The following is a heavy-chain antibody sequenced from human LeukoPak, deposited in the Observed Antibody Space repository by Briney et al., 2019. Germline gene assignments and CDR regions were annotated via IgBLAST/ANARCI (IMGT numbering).Heavy chain of an antibody. CDR1: GFTLSSYT. CDR2: ISSSSSTI. D-gene: IGHD1-7*01. J-gene: IGHJ4*02. CDR3: ATDLRENRHYKPLDY. V-gene: IGHV3-48*01. Sequence: GGSLRLSCAASGFTLSSYTMRWVRQAPGKGLEWVSYISSSSSTIYYADSVKGRFTISRDNAKNSLYLQMNSLRAEDTAVYYCATDLRENRHYKPLDYWGQRTLVTVSS.